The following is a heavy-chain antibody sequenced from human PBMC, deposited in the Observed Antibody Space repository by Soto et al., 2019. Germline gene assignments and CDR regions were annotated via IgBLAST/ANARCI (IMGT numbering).Heavy chain of an antibody. D-gene: IGHD6-13*01. Sequence: QVQLQESGPGLVKPSQTLSLTCTVSGGSISSGGYYWSRIRQHPGKGLEWIGYIYYSGSTYYNPSLKSRVTRSVDTSKNQFSLKLSSVTAADTAVYYCARGQQLADYYYYYGMDVWGQGTTVTVSS. V-gene: IGHV4-31*03. CDR2: IYYSGST. J-gene: IGHJ6*02. CDR3: ARGQQLADYYYYYGMDV. CDR1: GGSISSGGYY.